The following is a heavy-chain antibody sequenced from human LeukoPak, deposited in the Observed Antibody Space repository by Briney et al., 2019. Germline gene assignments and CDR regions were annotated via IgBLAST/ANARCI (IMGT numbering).Heavy chain of an antibody. V-gene: IGHV1-69*05. CDR2: IIPIFGTA. Sequence: SVKVPCKASGGTFSSYAISWVRQAPGQGLEWMGGIIPIFGTANYAQKFQGRVTITTDESTSTAHMELSSLRSEDTAVYYCASGMVVAYYYYYYMDVWGKGTTVTVSS. D-gene: IGHD2-15*01. J-gene: IGHJ6*03. CDR3: ASGMVVAYYYYYYMDV. CDR1: GGTFSSYA.